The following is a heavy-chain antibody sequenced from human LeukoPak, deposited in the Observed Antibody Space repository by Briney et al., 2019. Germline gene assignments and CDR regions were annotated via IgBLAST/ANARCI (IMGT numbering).Heavy chain of an antibody. V-gene: IGHV3-15*01. CDR3: TTGAGDYGNDY. Sequence: PGGSLRLSCAASGFTFSNAWMSWVRQAPGKGLEWVGRIKSKTDGGTTDYAGPVKGRFTISRDDSKNTLYLQMNSLNTEDTAVYYCTTGAGDYGNDYWGQGTLVTVSS. CDR2: IKSKTDGGTT. J-gene: IGHJ4*02. CDR1: GFTFSNAW. D-gene: IGHD4-17*01.